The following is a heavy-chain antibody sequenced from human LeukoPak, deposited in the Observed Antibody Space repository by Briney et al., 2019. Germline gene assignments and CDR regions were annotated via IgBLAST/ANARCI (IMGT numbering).Heavy chain of an antibody. D-gene: IGHD3/OR15-3a*01. CDR1: GYSISSGYY. Sequence: PSETLSLTCTVSGYSISSGYYWGWIRQPPGKGLEWIGSIYHSGNTYYNASLKSRVTISIDTSNNQISLRLISVTATDTAMYYCARQTGSGLFTLPGGQGTLVTVSS. CDR3: ARQTGSGLFTLP. CDR2: IYHSGNT. V-gene: IGHV4-38-2*02. J-gene: IGHJ4*02.